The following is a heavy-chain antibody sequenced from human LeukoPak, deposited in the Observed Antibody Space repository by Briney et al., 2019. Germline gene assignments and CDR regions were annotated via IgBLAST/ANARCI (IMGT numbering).Heavy chain of an antibody. D-gene: IGHD2/OR15-2a*01. J-gene: IGHJ6*02. Sequence: GGSLRLSCAASGFTFSSYGMHWVRQAPGKGLEWVAVIWYDGSNKYYADSVKGRFTISRDNSKNTLYLQMNSLRAEDTAVYYCASTYPNYYYYGMDVWGQGTTVTVSS. CDR1: GFTFSSYG. CDR2: IWYDGSNK. V-gene: IGHV3-33*01. CDR3: ASTYPNYYYYGMDV.